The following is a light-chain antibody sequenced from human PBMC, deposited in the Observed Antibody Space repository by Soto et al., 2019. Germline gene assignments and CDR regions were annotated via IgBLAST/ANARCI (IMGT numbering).Light chain of an antibody. CDR2: KVS. Sequence: DVVMTQSPLSLPVTLGQAASISCRASQSLRHSDGNTYLQWRQQRPGQSPRRLIYKVSDRDSGVPDRFSGSGSGTDFTLIISRVEAEDVGVYYCMQHTHWPHTFAQGTKLEIK. V-gene: IGKV2-30*02. CDR1: QSLRHSDGNTY. CDR3: MQHTHWPHT. J-gene: IGKJ2*01.